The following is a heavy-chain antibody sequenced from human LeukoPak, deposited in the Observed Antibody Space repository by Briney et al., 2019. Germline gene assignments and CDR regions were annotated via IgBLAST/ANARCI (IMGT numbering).Heavy chain of an antibody. CDR2: INHSGST. J-gene: IGHJ4*02. Sequence: SETLSLTCAVYGGSFSGYYWSWIRQPPGKGLEWIGEINHSGSTNYNPSLKSRVTISVDTSKNQFSLKLSSVTAADTAVYYRARARDSSGYYSPFDYWGQGTLVTVSS. CDR1: GGSFSGYY. D-gene: IGHD3-22*01. CDR3: ARARDSSGYYSPFDY. V-gene: IGHV4-34*01.